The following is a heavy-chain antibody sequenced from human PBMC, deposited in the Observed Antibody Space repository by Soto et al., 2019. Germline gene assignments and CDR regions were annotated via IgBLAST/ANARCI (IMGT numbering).Heavy chain of an antibody. Sequence: GGSLRLSCAASGFTFSSYWMSWVRQAPGKGLEWVANIKQDGSEKYYVDSVKGRFTISRDNAKNSLYLQMNSLRAEDTAVYYCARETGGIAVAGGEYYYYYYMDVWGKGTTVTVSS. CDR3: ARETGGIAVAGGEYYYYYYMDV. D-gene: IGHD6-19*01. V-gene: IGHV3-7*01. J-gene: IGHJ6*03. CDR2: IKQDGSEK. CDR1: GFTFSSYW.